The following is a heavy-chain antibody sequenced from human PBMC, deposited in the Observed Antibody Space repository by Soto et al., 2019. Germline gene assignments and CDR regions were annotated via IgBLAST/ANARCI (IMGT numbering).Heavy chain of an antibody. CDR3: ARGGTYSRLIIGDWFDP. CDR2: ISHSGGT. J-gene: IGHJ5*02. Sequence: QVQLQESGPGLVKPSETLSLTCGVSGGSISNNYWSWIRQPPGKELEWIGYISHSGGTNYNPSRKSRVTISVDTSKKQFSLKLNSVTAADTAVYYCARGGTYSRLIIGDWFDPWGQGTLVTVAS. CDR1: GGSISNNY. V-gene: IGHV4-59*12. D-gene: IGHD6-13*01.